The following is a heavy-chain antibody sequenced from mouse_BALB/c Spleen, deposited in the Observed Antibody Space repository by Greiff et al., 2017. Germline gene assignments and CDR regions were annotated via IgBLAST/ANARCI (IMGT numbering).Heavy chain of an antibody. CDR1: GFNIKDTY. J-gene: IGHJ2*01. Sequence: VQLQQSGAELVKPGASVKLSCTASGFNIKDTYMHWVKQRPEQGLEWIGRIDPANGNTKYDPKFQGKATITADTSSNTAYLQLSSLTSEDTAVYYCASDPPFDYWGQGTTLTVSS. CDR2: IDPANGNT. CDR3: ASDPPFDY. V-gene: IGHV14-3*02.